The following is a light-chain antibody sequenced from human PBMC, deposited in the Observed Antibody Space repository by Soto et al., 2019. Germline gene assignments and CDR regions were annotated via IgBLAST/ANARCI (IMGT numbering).Light chain of an antibody. CDR3: CSSAPESTYV. CDR1: SVDVGAYNS. CDR2: KGT. J-gene: IGLJ1*01. V-gene: IGLV2-23*01. Sequence: QSVLDQPASVSGSPGQSLTISCTGTSVDVGAYNSVSWYQQLPHKAPQVILYKGTQRPSGVSSRFSGSTSGNAASLTISGLQADDEADYFCCSSAPESTYVFGTGTKV.